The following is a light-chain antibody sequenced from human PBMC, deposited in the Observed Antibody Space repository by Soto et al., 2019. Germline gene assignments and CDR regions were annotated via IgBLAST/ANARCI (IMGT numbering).Light chain of an antibody. V-gene: IGKV1-39*01. J-gene: IGKJ2*01. CDR2: RAS. Sequence: DIQMTQSPSSLSASVEDSVTITCRATQDINTFLYWYQQRPGKAPNVLIYRASTLQGDVPSRFSGSGSGTDFTLTISGLQPEDFAIYYCQQSYSTPFTFGQGTQVEV. CDR3: QQSYSTPFT. CDR1: QDINTF.